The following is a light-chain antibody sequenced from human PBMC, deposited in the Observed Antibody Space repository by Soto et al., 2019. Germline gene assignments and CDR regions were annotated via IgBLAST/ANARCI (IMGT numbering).Light chain of an antibody. Sequence: EIVLTQSPATLSLSPGERATLSCRASQSVSSYLAWYQQKPGQAPRLLIYDASNRATGIPARFSGSGSGTNFTLTISSLGPEDFAVYYCQQRSNWRTCCPGTKVDIK. CDR2: DAS. CDR3: QQRSNWRT. CDR1: QSVSSY. J-gene: IGKJ3*01. V-gene: IGKV3-11*01.